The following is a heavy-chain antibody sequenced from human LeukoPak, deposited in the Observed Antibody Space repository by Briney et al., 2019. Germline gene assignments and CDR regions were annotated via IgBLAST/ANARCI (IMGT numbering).Heavy chain of an antibody. CDR2: ITGDGSST. CDR3: ARDTGWYFDL. CDR1: GLTFSGYG. Sequence: PGGSLRLSCAASGLTFSGYGMHWVRQPPGKGLVWVSRITGDGSSTTYADSVKGRFTISRDNAKNTLSLQMISLRAEDTAAYYCARDTGWYFDLWGRGTLVTVSS. D-gene: IGHD4-17*01. J-gene: IGHJ2*01. V-gene: IGHV3-74*01.